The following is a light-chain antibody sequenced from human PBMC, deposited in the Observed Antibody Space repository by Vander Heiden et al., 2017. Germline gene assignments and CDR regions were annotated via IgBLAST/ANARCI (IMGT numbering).Light chain of an antibody. Sequence: QSALPPPAAVSGSPGQSITNSFTGTSSDVGGYNYVSWYQQRPGKAPELMIYDVSTRPSGVSNRFSGSKSGNTASLTISGLQAEDEADYYCSAYTSSHTLVFGGGTKLTVL. CDR2: DVS. CDR3: SAYTSSHTLV. V-gene: IGLV2-14*03. CDR1: SSDVGGYNY. J-gene: IGLJ3*02.